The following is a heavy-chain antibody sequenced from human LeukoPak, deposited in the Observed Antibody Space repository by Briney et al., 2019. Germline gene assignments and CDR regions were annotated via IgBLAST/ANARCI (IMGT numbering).Heavy chain of an antibody. V-gene: IGHV3-23*01. Sequence: GGSLRLSCAASGFTFSSYAMSWVRQAPGKGLEWVSAISGSGGSTYYADSVKGRFTISRDSSKNTLYLQMNSLRAEDTAVYYCAKYVVPAAWGLLDAFDIWGQGTMVTVSS. CDR3: AKYVVPAAWGLLDAFDI. J-gene: IGHJ3*02. CDR2: ISGSGGST. D-gene: IGHD2-2*01. CDR1: GFTFSSYA.